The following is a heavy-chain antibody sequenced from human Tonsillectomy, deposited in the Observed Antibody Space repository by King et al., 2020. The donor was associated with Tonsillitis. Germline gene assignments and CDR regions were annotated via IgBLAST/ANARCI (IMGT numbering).Heavy chain of an antibody. CDR1: GFTFSSYG. CDR2: IRYDGSNK. Sequence: VQLVQSGGGVVQPGGSLRLSCAASGFTFSSYGMHWVRQAPGKGLEWVAFIRYDGSNKYYADSVKGRFTISRDNSKNTLYLQMNSLRAEDTAVYYCAKTSHYYDSRGYYYPIDYWGQGTLVTVSS. J-gene: IGHJ4*02. D-gene: IGHD3-22*01. V-gene: IGHV3-30*02. CDR3: AKTSHYYDSRGYYYPIDY.